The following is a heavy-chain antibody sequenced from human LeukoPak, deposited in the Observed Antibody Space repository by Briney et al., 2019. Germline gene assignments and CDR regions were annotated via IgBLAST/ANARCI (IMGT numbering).Heavy chain of an antibody. V-gene: IGHV4-31*03. Sequence: SQTLSLTCIVSGYSITSGGYYWSWIRQHPGKGLEWIGFIFYSGSTFYNPSLKSRVTMSVDTSKNQFSLKLSSVTAADTAVYYCARDRRGGNFFDYWGQGTLVSVSS. D-gene: IGHD4-23*01. CDR1: GYSITSGGYY. J-gene: IGHJ4*02. CDR2: IFYSGST. CDR3: ARDRRGGNFFDY.